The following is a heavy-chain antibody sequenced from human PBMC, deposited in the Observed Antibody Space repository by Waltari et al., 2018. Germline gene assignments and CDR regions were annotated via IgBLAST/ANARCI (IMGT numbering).Heavy chain of an antibody. D-gene: IGHD3-16*01. CDR2: IIPIYGTP. CDR1: GDTFGSFA. CDR3: ARRKLGEAFDI. V-gene: IGHV1-69*12. Sequence: QVQLVQSGAEVKKPGSSVKVPCKASGDTFGSFAITWVRQAPGQGLEWVGGIIPIYGTPNYAQKFQDRVTFTADESTSTVFMELSSLRSEDTALYYCARRKLGEAFDIWGQGTMVTVSS. J-gene: IGHJ3*02.